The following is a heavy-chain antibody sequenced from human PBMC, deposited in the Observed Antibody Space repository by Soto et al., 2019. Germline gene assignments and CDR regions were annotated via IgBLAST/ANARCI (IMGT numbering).Heavy chain of an antibody. CDR3: ARGTLIVARITYDI. J-gene: IGHJ3*02. V-gene: IGHV6-1*01. Sequence: SQTLALSCAISADSVSIYSGASTGIRQSPSSALEWLGRTYYRSKWYNDYAVSVKSRITINPDTSKNQFSLQLNSVTPEDTAVYYCARGTLIVARITYDIWGQGTLVT. CDR1: ADSVSIYSGA. D-gene: IGHD3-22*01. CDR2: TYYRSKWYN.